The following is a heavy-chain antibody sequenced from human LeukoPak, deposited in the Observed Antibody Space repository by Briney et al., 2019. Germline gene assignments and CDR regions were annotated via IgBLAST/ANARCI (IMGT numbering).Heavy chain of an antibody. J-gene: IGHJ6*02. Sequence: SETLSLTCTVSGGSISGYYWSWVRQPPGKGLEWIGYIYDSGSTNYNPSLKSRVTISVDTSKNQFSLKLSSVTAADMAVYYCARVGGTNYYYYGMDVWGQGTTVTVSS. D-gene: IGHD3-10*01. V-gene: IGHV4-59*01. CDR1: GGSISGYY. CDR2: IYDSGST. CDR3: ARVGGTNYYYYGMDV.